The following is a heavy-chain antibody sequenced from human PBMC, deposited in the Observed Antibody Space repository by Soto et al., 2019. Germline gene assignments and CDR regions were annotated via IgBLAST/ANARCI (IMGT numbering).Heavy chain of an antibody. CDR1: GYTFTTYY. Sequence: ASVKVSCKASGYTFTTYYMHWVRQAPGQGLEWMGVIDPSGGRTNYAQKFRGRVTMTRDTSTSTVYMELSSLRSEDTAVYYCARLLAPYCGGDCYYGFDYWGQGTQVTVSS. CDR3: ARLLAPYCGGDCYYGFDY. V-gene: IGHV1-46*01. CDR2: IDPSGGRT. J-gene: IGHJ4*02. D-gene: IGHD2-21*02.